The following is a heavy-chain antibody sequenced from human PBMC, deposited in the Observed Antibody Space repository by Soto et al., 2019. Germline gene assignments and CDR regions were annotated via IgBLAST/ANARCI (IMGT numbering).Heavy chain of an antibody. CDR2: LSYDGSNK. J-gene: IGHJ6*02. V-gene: IGHV3-33*05. Sequence: GGSLRLSCAASAFTFSSYGMNWVRQAPGQGLEWVAVLSYDGSNKYYADSVKGRFTISRDNSKNTLFLQMNSLRAEDTAVYYCVVAAAGTFYYYGMDVWGQGTTVTVSS. CDR1: AFTFSSYG. D-gene: IGHD6-13*01. CDR3: VVAAAGTFYYYGMDV.